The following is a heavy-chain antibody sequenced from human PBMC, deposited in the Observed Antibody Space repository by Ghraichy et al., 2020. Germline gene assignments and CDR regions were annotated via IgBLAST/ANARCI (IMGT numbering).Heavy chain of an antibody. D-gene: IGHD2-15*01. CDR1: GGSIGGYY. V-gene: IGHV4-34*01. CDR3: ARGRYCGGGACYPRPSSFDY. CDR2: INYVGVT. Sequence: SETLYLTCSVYGGSIGGYYWSWIRHSPGQGLEWIGEINYVGVTIYNPSLESRVTISLDTYNNQFSLSLASVTAADTALYFCARGRYCGGGACYPRPSSFDYWGQGIPVTVSS. J-gene: IGHJ4*02.